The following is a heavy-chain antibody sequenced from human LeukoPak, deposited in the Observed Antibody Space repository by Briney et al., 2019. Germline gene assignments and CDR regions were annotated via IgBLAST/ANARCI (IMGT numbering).Heavy chain of an antibody. CDR1: GYTFTDYF. CDR2: VNPNNGAT. CDR3: ARGPNDGSFDY. V-gene: IGHV1-2*02. Sequence: AAVKVSRKGSGYTFTDYFIHWLRQAPGQGLAWMGWVNPNNGATNCAERFQGRVTMTRGRSVSTAYMELSSLRSDDTAVYYCARGPNDGSFDYCGQGTLVTVFS. J-gene: IGHJ4*02. D-gene: IGHD5-24*01.